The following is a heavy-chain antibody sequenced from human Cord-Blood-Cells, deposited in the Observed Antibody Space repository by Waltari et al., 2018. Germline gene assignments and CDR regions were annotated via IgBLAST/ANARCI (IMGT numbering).Heavy chain of an antibody. Sequence: QVQLVQSGAEVKKPGASVKVSCKASGYTFTSYYMHWVRQAPGQGLEWMGIINPSGGSTSYAQKFQGRVTMTRDTCTSTVYMELSSLRSEDTGVYYCARVSRSYFDYWGQGTLVTVSS. CDR2: INPSGGST. CDR3: ARVSRSYFDY. V-gene: IGHV1-46*01. J-gene: IGHJ4*02. D-gene: IGHD6-6*01. CDR1: GYTFTSYY.